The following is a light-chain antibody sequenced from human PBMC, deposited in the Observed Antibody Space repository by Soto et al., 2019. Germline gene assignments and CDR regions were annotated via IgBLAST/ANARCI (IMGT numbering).Light chain of an antibody. Sequence: DIVMTQSPDSLAVSLGERATINCKSSQSVLYSSNNKNYLAWYQQKPGQPPKLLIYWASTRESGVPDRFSGSGSGTDFTLTISSLQAEDVAVYYCQQYYSAPWRFGHGTKVEIK. CDR3: QQYYSAPWR. J-gene: IGKJ1*01. CDR2: WAS. CDR1: QSVLYSSNNKNY. V-gene: IGKV4-1*01.